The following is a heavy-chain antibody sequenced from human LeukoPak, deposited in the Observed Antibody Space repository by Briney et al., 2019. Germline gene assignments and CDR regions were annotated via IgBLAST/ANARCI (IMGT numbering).Heavy chain of an antibody. CDR2: ISAYNGNT. CDR3: ARELDCSSTSCYYDAFDI. J-gene: IGHJ3*02. CDR1: GYTFTSYG. D-gene: IGHD2-2*01. V-gene: IGHV1-18*01. Sequence: ASVKVSCKASGYTFTSYGISWVRQAPGQGLEWMGWISAYNGNTNYAQKLQGRVTMTTDTSTSTAYMELRSLRSDDTAVYYCARELDCSSTSCYYDAFDIWGQGTMVTVSS.